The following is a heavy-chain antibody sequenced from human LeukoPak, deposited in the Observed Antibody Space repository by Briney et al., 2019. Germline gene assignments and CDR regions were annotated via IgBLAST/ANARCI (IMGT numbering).Heavy chain of an antibody. CDR2: INAGNGNT. CDR3: ARPYYDILTGYYTYYFDY. D-gene: IGHD3-9*01. J-gene: IGHJ4*02. CDR1: GYTFTSYA. V-gene: IGHV1-3*01. Sequence: ASVKVSCKASGYTFTSYAMHWVRQAPGQRLEWMGWINAGNGNTKYSQKFQGRVTITRDTSASTAYMELSSLRSEDTAVYYWARPYYDILTGYYTYYFDYWGQGTLVTVSS.